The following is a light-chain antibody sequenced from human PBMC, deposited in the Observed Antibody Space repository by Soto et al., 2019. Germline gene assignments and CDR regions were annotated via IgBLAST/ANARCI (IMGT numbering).Light chain of an antibody. CDR1: QSISTS. CDR2: DAS. Sequence: DIQMTQSPPTLSASVGDRVTLTCRASQSISTSLAWYQQKPGKAPKLLIYDASSLQSGVPSRFSGSGSGTDLTLTISSLQPDDFATYYCQHYDSSSSFGPGTKVDIK. J-gene: IGKJ3*01. V-gene: IGKV1-5*01. CDR3: QHYDSSSS.